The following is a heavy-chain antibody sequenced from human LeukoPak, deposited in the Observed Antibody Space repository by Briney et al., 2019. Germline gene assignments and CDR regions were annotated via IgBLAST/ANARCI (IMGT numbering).Heavy chain of an antibody. V-gene: IGHV4-34*01. Sequence: SETLSLTCAVYGGSFSGYYWSWIRQPPGKGLEWIGEINHSGSTNFNPSLKSRVTISVDTSKNQFSLKLSSVTAADTAVYYCARAKARHYYDSSGYVLNTWGQGTLVTVSS. D-gene: IGHD3-22*01. J-gene: IGHJ5*02. CDR1: GGSFSGYY. CDR2: INHSGST. CDR3: ARAKARHYYDSSGYVLNT.